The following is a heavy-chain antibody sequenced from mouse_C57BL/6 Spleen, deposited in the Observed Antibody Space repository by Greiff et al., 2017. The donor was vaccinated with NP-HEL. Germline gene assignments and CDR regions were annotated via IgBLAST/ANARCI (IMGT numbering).Heavy chain of an antibody. CDR1: GYTFTSYG. Sequence: VQLQQSGAELARPGASVKLSCKASGYTFTSYGISWVKQRTGQGLEWIGEIYPRSGNTYYNEKFKGKATLTADKSSSTAYMELRSLTSEDSAVYFCARSLYYGNYYYAMDYWGQGTSVTVSS. CDR3: ARSLYYGNYYYAMDY. D-gene: IGHD2-1*01. V-gene: IGHV1-81*01. J-gene: IGHJ4*01. CDR2: IYPRSGNT.